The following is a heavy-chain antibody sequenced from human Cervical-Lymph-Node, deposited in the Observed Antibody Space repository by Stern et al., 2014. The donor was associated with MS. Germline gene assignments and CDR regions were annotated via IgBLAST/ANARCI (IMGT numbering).Heavy chain of an antibody. D-gene: IGHD5-24*01. CDR1: GYTFTHYG. J-gene: IGHJ4*02. V-gene: IGHV1-18*04. CDR3: ARDDGYIPDY. CDR2: ISAYNGNT. Sequence: VQLLESGAEVKKPGASVKVSCKASGYTFTHYGISWVRQAPGQGLEWMGWISAYNGNTNYAQKLQGRVTMTTETSTYTAYMDLRSLRSDDTAVYYCARDDGYIPDYWGQGTLVTVSS.